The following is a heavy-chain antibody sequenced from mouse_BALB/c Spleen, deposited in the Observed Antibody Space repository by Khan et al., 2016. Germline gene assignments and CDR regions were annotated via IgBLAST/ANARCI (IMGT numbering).Heavy chain of an antibody. Sequence: QVQLQQSGAELMKPGALVKISCKATGYTFSSYWIEWVKQRPGHGLEWIGEILPGSGSTNYNEKFKGKATFTADTSSNTAYMQLSSLTSEDSAVYYCARGGRKGWYFDVWGAGTTVTVSS. CDR3: ARGGRKGWYFDV. D-gene: IGHD3-3*01. J-gene: IGHJ1*01. CDR1: GYTFSSYW. CDR2: ILPGSGST. V-gene: IGHV1-9*01.